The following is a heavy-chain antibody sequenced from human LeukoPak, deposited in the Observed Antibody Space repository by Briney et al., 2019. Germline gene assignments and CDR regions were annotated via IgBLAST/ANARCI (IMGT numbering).Heavy chain of an antibody. Sequence: PSETLSLTCAVYGGSFSGYYWSWIRQPPGKGLEWIGEINHSGSTNYNPSLRSRVTISVDTSKNQFSLKLSSVTAADTAVYYCARANNYDFWSGFDYWGQGTLVTVSS. V-gene: IGHV4-34*01. D-gene: IGHD3-3*01. J-gene: IGHJ4*02. CDR2: INHSGST. CDR1: GGSFSGYY. CDR3: ARANNYDFWSGFDY.